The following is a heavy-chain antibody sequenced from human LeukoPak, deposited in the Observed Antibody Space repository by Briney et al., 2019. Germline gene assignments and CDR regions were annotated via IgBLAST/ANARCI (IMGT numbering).Heavy chain of an antibody. CDR1: GGSISSSSYY. D-gene: IGHD3-10*01. V-gene: IGHV4-39*01. J-gene: IGHJ4*02. CDR3: ARHGCITMVRGYYFDY. Sequence: SETLSLTCTVSGGSISSSSYYWGWIRQPPGKGLEWIVSIYYSGSTYYNPSLKSRVTISVDTSKNQFSLKLSSVTAADTAVYYCARHGCITMVRGYYFDYGGQGTLVTVSA. CDR2: IYYSGST.